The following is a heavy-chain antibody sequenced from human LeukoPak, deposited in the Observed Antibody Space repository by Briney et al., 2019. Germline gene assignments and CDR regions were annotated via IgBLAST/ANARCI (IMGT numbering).Heavy chain of an antibody. CDR3: AKDLKRGIVVVVAATVDY. Sequence: GGSLRLSCAASGFTFSSYEMNWVRQAPGKGLEWVSYISSSGSTIYYADSVKGRFTFSRDHPKNSLYLQMNSLRAEDTAVYYCAKDLKRGIVVVVAATVDYRGQGTLVTVSS. D-gene: IGHD2-15*01. CDR1: GFTFSSYE. J-gene: IGHJ4*02. V-gene: IGHV3-48*03. CDR2: ISSSGSTI.